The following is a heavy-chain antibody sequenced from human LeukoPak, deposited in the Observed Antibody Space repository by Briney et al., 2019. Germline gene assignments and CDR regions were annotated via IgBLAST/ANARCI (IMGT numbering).Heavy chain of an antibody. D-gene: IGHD1-26*01. CDR3: IRDFGSVGATNAFDI. V-gene: IGHV3-23*01. CDR1: GFTFSSYA. Sequence: PGGSLRLSCAASGFTFSSYAMSWVRQAPGKGLEWVSAISGSGGSTYYADSVKGRFTISRDKSKNTLYLQTNSLRAEDTAVYYCIRDFGSVGATNAFDIWGQGTMVTVSS. CDR2: ISGSGGST. J-gene: IGHJ3*02.